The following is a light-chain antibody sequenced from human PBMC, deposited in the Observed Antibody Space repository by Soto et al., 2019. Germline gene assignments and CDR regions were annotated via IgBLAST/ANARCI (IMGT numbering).Light chain of an antibody. CDR2: DAS. CDR1: QSISSW. J-gene: IGKJ1*01. V-gene: IGKV1-5*01. CDR3: QQYNSYSRA. Sequence: DIQMTQSHSTLSASVGDRVTITCGASQSISSWLAWYQQKPGKAPKLLIYDASSLESGVPSRFSGSGSGTEFTLTISSLQPDDFATYYCQQYNSYSRAFGQGTKVDVK.